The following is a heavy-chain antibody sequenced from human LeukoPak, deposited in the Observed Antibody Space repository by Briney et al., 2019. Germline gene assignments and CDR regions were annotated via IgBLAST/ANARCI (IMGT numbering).Heavy chain of an antibody. V-gene: IGHV1-69*05. Sequence: SVKVSCKASGGTFSSYAISWVRQAPGQGLEWMGGIIPIFGTANYAQKFQGRVTITTDESTSTAYMELSSLRSEDTAVYYCAREKGVVVPAADAFDIWGQGTMVTVSS. CDR1: GGTFSSYA. CDR2: IIPIFGTA. D-gene: IGHD2-2*01. CDR3: AREKGVVVPAADAFDI. J-gene: IGHJ3*02.